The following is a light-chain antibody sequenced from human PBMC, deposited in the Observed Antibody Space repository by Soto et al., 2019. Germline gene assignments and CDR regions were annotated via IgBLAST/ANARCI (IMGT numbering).Light chain of an antibody. CDR3: NSYTSITTLGV. V-gene: IGLV2-14*01. Sequence: QSALTQPASVSGSPGQSITISCTGTSSDIGAYNYVSWYQQHPGKAPKLVIYAVSIRPSGVSNRFSGSKSANTASLTISGLQAEDEADYYCNSYTSITTLGVFGGGTKLTVL. CDR2: AVS. J-gene: IGLJ2*01. CDR1: SSDIGAYNY.